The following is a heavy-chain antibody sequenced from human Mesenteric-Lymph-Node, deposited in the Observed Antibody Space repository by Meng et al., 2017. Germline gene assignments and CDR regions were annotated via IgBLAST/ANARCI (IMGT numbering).Heavy chain of an antibody. V-gene: IGHV3-48*03. CDR3: ARDSGGSYY. J-gene: IGHJ4*02. D-gene: IGHD1-26*01. Sequence: GGSLRLSCAASGFTFSRYEMNWVRQAPGKGLEWVSYISSSADTIYYADSVKGRFTISRDNAKNSLYLQMNSLRAEDTAVYYCARDSGGSYYWGQGTLVTVSS. CDR1: GFTFSRYE. CDR2: ISSSADTI.